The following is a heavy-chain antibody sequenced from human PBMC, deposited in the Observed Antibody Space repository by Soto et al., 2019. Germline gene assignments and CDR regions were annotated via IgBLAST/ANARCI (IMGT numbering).Heavy chain of an antibody. D-gene: IGHD3-10*01. CDR1: GFTFSSYD. CDR2: IGTAGDT. Sequence: GGSLRLSCAASGFTFSSYDMHWVRQATGKGLEWVSAIGTAGDTYYPGSVKGRFTISRENAKNSLYLQMNSLRAGDTAVYYCARVRGTTTVGYYFDYWGQGTLVTVSS. CDR3: ARVRGTTTVGYYFDY. V-gene: IGHV3-13*01. J-gene: IGHJ4*02.